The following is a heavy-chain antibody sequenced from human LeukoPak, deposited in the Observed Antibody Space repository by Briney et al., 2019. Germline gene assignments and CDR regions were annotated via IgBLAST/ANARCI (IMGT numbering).Heavy chain of an antibody. D-gene: IGHD3-3*01. Sequence: SETLSLTCTVSGGSISSSSYYWGWIRQPPGKGLEWIGSIYYSGSTYYNPSLKSRVTISVDTSKNQFSLKLSSVTAADTAVYYCARQLYYDFWSGPGGMDVWGQGTTVTVSS. CDR3: ARQLYYDFWSGPGGMDV. CDR1: GGSISSSSYY. J-gene: IGHJ6*02. CDR2: IYYSGST. V-gene: IGHV4-39*01.